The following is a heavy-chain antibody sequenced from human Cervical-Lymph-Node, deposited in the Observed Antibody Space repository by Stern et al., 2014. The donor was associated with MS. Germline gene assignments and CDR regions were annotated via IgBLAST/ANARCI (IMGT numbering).Heavy chain of an antibody. CDR2: ISWNSGSM. Sequence: EVHLVESGGGLVQPGRSLRLSCAGSRFNFDDYAMHWVRQAPGRGLEWVSSISWNSGSMEDAYSVKGLFTISRDNAKNSLYLQMDSLRVEDTAIYYCAKDISSGRWEAQYYYGMDVWGQGTTVTVSS. CDR1: RFNFDDYA. J-gene: IGHJ6*02. D-gene: IGHD6-19*01. CDR3: AKDISSGRWEAQYYYGMDV. V-gene: IGHV3-9*01.